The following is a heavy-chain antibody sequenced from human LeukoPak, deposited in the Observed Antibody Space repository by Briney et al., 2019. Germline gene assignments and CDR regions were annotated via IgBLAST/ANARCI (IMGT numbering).Heavy chain of an antibody. Sequence: GASVKVPCKASGYTFTDYYMHWVRHAPGQGLEWMGWINPNSGGTNYAQKFQGRVTMTRDTSISTAYMELSRLRSDDTAVYYCARPLGLVTDGPLSYGMDVWGQGTTVTVSS. CDR3: ARPLGLVTDGPLSYGMDV. CDR2: INPNSGGT. V-gene: IGHV1-2*02. D-gene: IGHD3/OR15-3a*01. J-gene: IGHJ6*02. CDR1: GYTFTDYY.